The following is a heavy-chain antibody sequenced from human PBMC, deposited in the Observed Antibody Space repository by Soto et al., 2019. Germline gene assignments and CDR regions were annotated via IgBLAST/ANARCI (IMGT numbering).Heavy chain of an antibody. D-gene: IGHD3-22*01. V-gene: IGHV4-59*08. CDR3: ARLRYYYDSSGYYVVY. J-gene: IGHJ4*02. CDR1: GGSISSYY. Sequence: SETLSLTCTASGGSISSYYWSWIRQPPGKGLEWIGYIYYSGSTNYNPSLKSRVTISVDTSKNQFSLKLSSVTAADTAVYYCARLRYYYDSSGYYVVYWGQGTLVTVSS. CDR2: IYYSGST.